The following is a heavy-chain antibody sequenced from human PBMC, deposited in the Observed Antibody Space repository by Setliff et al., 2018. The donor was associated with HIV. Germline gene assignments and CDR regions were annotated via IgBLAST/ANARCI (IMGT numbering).Heavy chain of an antibody. V-gene: IGHV1-24*01. D-gene: IGHD5-12*01. CDR2: FDPEDNKI. J-gene: IGHJ4*02. Sequence: VASVKVSCKVSGYTVTELSINWVRQAHGKGPEWMGGFDPEDNKIVYAQKFQGRVTTTEDTSTDTAYMELSSLRPEDTAAYYCATRIRDGHRGYGYFDFWGQGTLVTVS. CDR1: GYTVTELS. CDR3: ATRIRDGHRGYGYFDF.